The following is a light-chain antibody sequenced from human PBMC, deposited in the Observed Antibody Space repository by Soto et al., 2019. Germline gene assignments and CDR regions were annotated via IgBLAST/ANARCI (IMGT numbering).Light chain of an antibody. CDR1: QSISSY. Sequence: QSPSSLSASVGDRVTITCRASQSISSYLNWYQQRPGKAPQLLIYAASSLLSGVPSRFSGIVSGTDFTLTISSLQPEDFATYSCQQSYSTPITFGQGTRLEIK. J-gene: IGKJ5*01. V-gene: IGKV1-39*01. CDR2: AAS. CDR3: QQSYSTPIT.